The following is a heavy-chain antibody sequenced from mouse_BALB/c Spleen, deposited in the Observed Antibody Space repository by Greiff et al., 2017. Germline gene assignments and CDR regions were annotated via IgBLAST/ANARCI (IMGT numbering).Heavy chain of an antibody. D-gene: IGHD2-1*01. Sequence: EVKVVESGGGLVKPGGSLKLSCAASGFTFSSYAMSWVRQSPEKRLEWVAEISSGGSYTYYPDTVTGRFTISRDNAKNTLYLEMSSLRSEDTAMYYCAREGGNYGRYFDVWGAGTTVTVSS. CDR2: ISSGGSYT. J-gene: IGHJ1*01. CDR1: GFTFSSYA. CDR3: AREGGNYGRYFDV. V-gene: IGHV5-9-4*01.